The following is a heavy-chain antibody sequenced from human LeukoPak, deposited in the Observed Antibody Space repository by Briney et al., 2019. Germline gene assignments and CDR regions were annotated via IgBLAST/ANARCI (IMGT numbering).Heavy chain of an antibody. J-gene: IGHJ3*02. CDR2: ISGSGGST. CDR3: AKFDYYDSSGYYNKVLDAFDI. CDR1: GFTFRSYA. V-gene: IGHV3-23*01. Sequence: PGGSLRLSCGASGFTFRSYAMSWVRQAPGKGLEWVSAISGSGGSTYYADSVKGRFTISRDNSKNTLYLQMNSLRDEDTAVYYCAKFDYYDSSGYYNKVLDAFDIWGQGTMVTVSS. D-gene: IGHD3-22*01.